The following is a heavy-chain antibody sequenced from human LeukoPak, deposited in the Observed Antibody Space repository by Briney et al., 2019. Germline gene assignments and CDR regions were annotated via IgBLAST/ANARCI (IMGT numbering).Heavy chain of an antibody. CDR2: ISSSSSYI. CDR1: GFTFSSYS. V-gene: IGHV3-21*01. J-gene: IGHJ4*02. CDR3: QGNYYESSGPFLY. D-gene: IGHD3-22*01. Sequence: TGGSLRLSCAASGFTFSSYSMNWVRQAPGKGLEWVSSISSSSSYIYYADSVKGRFTISRDNAKNSLYLQMNSLRAEDTAVYYCQGNYYESSGPFLYWGQGTLVTVSS.